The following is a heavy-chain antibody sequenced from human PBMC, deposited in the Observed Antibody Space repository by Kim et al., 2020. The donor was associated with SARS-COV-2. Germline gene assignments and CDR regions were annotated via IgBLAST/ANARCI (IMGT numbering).Heavy chain of an antibody. D-gene: IGHD3-10*01. Sequence: VKGRFTISRDNAKNSLYLQMNSLRDEDTAVYYCATNPKTYYYGSGTNSDVWGQGTTVTVSS. CDR3: ATNPKTYYYGSGTNSDV. V-gene: IGHV3-48*02. J-gene: IGHJ6*02.